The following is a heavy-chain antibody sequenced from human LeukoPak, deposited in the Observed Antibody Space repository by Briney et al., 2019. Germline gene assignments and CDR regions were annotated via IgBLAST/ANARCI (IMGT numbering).Heavy chain of an antibody. CDR3: ARTHRDLGYCSSTSCYDYRGYFDY. Sequence: PSETLSLTCTVSGGSISSSSYYWGWIRQPPGKGLEWIGSIYYSGSTYYNPSLKSRVTISVDTSKNQFSLKLSSVTAADTAVYYCARTHRDLGYCSSTSCYDYRGYFDYWGQGTLVTVSS. D-gene: IGHD2-2*01. J-gene: IGHJ4*02. V-gene: IGHV4-39*01. CDR2: IYYSGST. CDR1: GGSISSSSYY.